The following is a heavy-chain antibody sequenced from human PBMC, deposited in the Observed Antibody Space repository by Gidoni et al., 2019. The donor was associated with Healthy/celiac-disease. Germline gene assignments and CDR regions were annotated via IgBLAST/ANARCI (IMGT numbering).Heavy chain of an antibody. D-gene: IGHD3-16*01. V-gene: IGHV3-30*18. J-gene: IGHJ3*02. CDR3: AKDLFSSLYSTGSATFDI. CDR1: GFTLSSYG. CDR2: ISYEGSNK. Sequence: QVQLVESGGGVVQPGRSLRLSCEASGFTLSSYGMHWVRQAPGKGLELVAVISYEGSNKYYADSVKGRFTISRDNSKNTLYLQMNSLRAEDTAVYYCAKDLFSSLYSTGSATFDIWGQGTMVTVSS.